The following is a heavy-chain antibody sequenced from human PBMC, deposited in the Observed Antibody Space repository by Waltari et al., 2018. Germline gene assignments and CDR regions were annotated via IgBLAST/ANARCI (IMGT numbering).Heavy chain of an antibody. V-gene: IGHV3-7*01. CDR3: AREGQTVTNYFDY. CDR1: GFTFSSYW. J-gene: IGHJ4*02. Sequence: EVQLVESGGGLVQPGGSLRLSCAASGFTFSSYWMSWVRQAPGKGLEWVANIKQDGSEKYYVDSVKGRFTISRDNAKNSLYLQMNSLRAEDTAVYYCAREGQTVTNYFDYWGQGTLVTVSS. CDR2: IKQDGSEK. D-gene: IGHD4-17*01.